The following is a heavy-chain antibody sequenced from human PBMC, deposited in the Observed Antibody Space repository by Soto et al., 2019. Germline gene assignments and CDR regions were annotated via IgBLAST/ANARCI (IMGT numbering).Heavy chain of an antibody. D-gene: IGHD3-9*01. CDR1: RFTFSNAW. J-gene: IGHJ6*02. Sequence: EVQLVESGGGLVKPGGSLRLSCAASRFTFSNAWMRWVRQAPGKGLEWVGRIKSKTDGGTTDYAAPVKGRFTISRDDSKNTLYLQMNSLKTEDTAVYYCTTDDILTGYYYGMDVWGQGTTVTVSS. CDR3: TTDDILTGYYYGMDV. V-gene: IGHV3-15*01. CDR2: IKSKTDGGTT.